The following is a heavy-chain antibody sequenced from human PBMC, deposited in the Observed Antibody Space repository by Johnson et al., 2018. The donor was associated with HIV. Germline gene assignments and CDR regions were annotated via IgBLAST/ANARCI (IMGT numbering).Heavy chain of an antibody. CDR1: GFTFSSYA. CDR3: AREKIRAFDI. Sequence: VQLVESGGGVVKPGRSLRLSCAASGFTFSSYAMHWVRQAPGKGLEWVGRIKSKTDGGTTDYAAPVKGRFTISRDDSKNTLYLQMNSLRAEDTAVYYCAREKIRAFDILGQWTMVTVSS. J-gene: IGHJ3*02. V-gene: IGHV3-15*01. CDR2: IKSKTDGGTT.